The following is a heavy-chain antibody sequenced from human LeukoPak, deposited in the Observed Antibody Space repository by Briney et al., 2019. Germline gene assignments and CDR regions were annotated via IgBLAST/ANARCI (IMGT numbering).Heavy chain of an antibody. V-gene: IGHV3-23*01. CDR3: AKTGLRGWGCSSTSCYALLDY. J-gene: IGHJ4*02. CDR1: GFTFSSYA. D-gene: IGHD2-2*01. Sequence: GGSLRLSCAVSGFTFSSYAMSWVRQAPGKGLEWVSAISGSGGSTYYADSVKGRFTISRDNSKNTLYLQMNSLRAEDTAVYYCAKTGLRGWGCSSTSCYALLDYWGQGTLVTVSS. CDR2: ISGSGGST.